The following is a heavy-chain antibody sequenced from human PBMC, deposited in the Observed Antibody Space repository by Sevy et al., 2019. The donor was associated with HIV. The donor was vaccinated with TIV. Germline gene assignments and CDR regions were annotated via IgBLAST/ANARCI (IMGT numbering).Heavy chain of an antibody. CDR3: ARDAALSNYYDSSGYPSAFDI. D-gene: IGHD3-22*01. Sequence: GGSLRLSCAASGFTFSSYSMNWVRQAPGKGLEWVSSISSSSSYIYYADSVKGRFTISRDNAKNSLYLQMNSLRAEDTAVYYCARDAALSNYYDSSGYPSAFDIWGQGTMVTVSS. CDR1: GFTFSSYS. J-gene: IGHJ3*02. V-gene: IGHV3-21*01. CDR2: ISSSSSYI.